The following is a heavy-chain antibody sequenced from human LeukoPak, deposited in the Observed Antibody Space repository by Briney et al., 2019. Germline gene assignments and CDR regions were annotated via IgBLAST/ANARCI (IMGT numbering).Heavy chain of an antibody. CDR3: ARGGSHDY. D-gene: IGHD2-15*01. CDR1: GFTFSSYA. V-gene: IGHV3-30-3*01. CDR2: ISYDGSNK. Sequence: GGSLRLSCAASGFTFSSYAMHWVRQAPGKGLEWVAVISYDGSNKYYADSVKGRFTISRDNSKNTLYLQMNSLRAEDTAVYYCARGGSHDYWGQGILVTVSS. J-gene: IGHJ4*02.